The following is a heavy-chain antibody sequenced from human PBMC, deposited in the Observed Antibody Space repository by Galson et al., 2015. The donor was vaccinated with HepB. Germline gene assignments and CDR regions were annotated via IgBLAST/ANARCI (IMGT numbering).Heavy chain of an antibody. CDR1: GFTFSNYA. V-gene: IGHV3-30*04. CDR2: ISYDGSNK. J-gene: IGHJ5*02. D-gene: IGHD3-16*01. Sequence: SLRLSCAASGFTFSNYAMHWVRQAPGKGLEWVAVISYDGSNKYYADSVKGRFTITRDNSKKTAYLQMNSLKTDDTAVYFCIRMGDLSGCSSTWGQGTLVTVSS. CDR3: IRMGDLSGCSST.